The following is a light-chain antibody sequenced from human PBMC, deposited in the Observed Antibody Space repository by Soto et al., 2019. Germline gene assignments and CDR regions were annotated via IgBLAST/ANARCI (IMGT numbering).Light chain of an antibody. Sequence: DIVMTQAPDSLAVSLGERATINCKSSQRVLYSSDNKNILAWYQQKPGQPPKMLIYLASTRGPGVPDRFSGSGYGTDFTLIISSLQAEDVAVYYCQQYYSTPRTFGQGTRVEIK. CDR2: LAS. CDR3: QQYYSTPRT. J-gene: IGKJ1*01. CDR1: QRVLYSSDNKNI. V-gene: IGKV4-1*01.